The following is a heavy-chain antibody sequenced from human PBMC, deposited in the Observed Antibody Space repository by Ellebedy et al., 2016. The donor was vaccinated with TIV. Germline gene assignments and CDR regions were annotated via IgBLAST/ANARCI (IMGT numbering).Heavy chain of an antibody. CDR2: INPSDGGT. J-gene: IGHJ5*02. Sequence: ASVKVSCKASGYTFTSTSYMNWVRQAPGQGLDWMGIINPSDGGTSYAEKFQGRVTMTSDTSTSTVYMELSSLRSEDTAVYYCARGKAAGGFDPWGQGTLVTVSS. CDR1: GYTFTSTSY. V-gene: IGHV1-46*01. CDR3: ARGKAAGGFDP.